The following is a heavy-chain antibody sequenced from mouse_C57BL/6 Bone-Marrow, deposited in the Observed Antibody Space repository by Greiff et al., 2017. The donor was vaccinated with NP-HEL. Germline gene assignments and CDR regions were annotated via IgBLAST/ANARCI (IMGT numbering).Heavy chain of an antibody. CDR2: INPNNGGT. V-gene: IGHV1-18*01. J-gene: IGHJ2*01. CDR3: ARRSGSSRRYFDY. D-gene: IGHD1-1*01. CDR1: GYTFTDYN. Sequence: VQLQQSGPELVKPGASVKIPCKASGYTFTDYNMDWVKQSHGKSLEWIGDINPNNGGTIYNQKFKGKATLTVDKSSSTAYMELRSLTSEDTAVYYCARRSGSSRRYFDYWGKGTTLTVSS.